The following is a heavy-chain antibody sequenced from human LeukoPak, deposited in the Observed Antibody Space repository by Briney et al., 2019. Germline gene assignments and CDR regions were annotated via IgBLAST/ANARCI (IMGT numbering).Heavy chain of an antibody. CDR1: GGSFSGYY. CDR3: ARGRSRYSGYDYRWFDP. CDR2: INHSGST. Sequence: PSETLSLTCAVSGGSFSGYYWSWIRQPPGKGLEWIGEINHSGSTNYNPSLKSRVTISVDTSKNQFSLKLSSVTAADTAVYYCARGRSRYSGYDYRWFDPWGQGTLVTVSS. D-gene: IGHD5-12*01. J-gene: IGHJ5*02. V-gene: IGHV4-34*01.